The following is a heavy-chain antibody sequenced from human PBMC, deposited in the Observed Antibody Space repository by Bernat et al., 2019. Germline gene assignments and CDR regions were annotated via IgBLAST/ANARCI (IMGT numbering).Heavy chain of an antibody. Sequence: QVQLVESGGGVVQPGRSLRLSCAASGFTFSSYAMHWVRQAPGKGLEWVAVISYDGSNQYSADSVKGRFTISRDNSKNTLYLQMNSLRAEDTAVYYCARDQGQLWPARKSNYYYYGMDVWGQGTTVTVSS. J-gene: IGHJ6*02. CDR3: ARDQGQLWPARKSNYYYYGMDV. CDR1: GFTFSSYA. D-gene: IGHD5-18*01. CDR2: ISYDGSNQ. V-gene: IGHV3-30-3*01.